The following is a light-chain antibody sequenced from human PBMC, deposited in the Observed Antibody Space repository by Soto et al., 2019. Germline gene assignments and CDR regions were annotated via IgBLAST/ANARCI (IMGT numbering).Light chain of an antibody. CDR3: SSYTGSSTFV. CDR1: SSDVGGYDY. J-gene: IGLJ1*01. V-gene: IGLV2-14*01. CDR2: DVN. Sequence: QSVLTQPASVSGSPGQSITISCTGTSSDVGGYDYVSWCQQLPGKAPKLLIYDVNNRPSGVSHRFSGSKSGNTASLTISGLQAEDEADYYCSSYTGSSTFVFGTGTKLTVL.